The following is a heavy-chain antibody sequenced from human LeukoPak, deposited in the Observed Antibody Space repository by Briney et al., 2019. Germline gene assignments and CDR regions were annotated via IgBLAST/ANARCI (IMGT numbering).Heavy chain of an antibody. V-gene: IGHV3-30*18. CDR3: AKDERMEWELPFDY. CDR1: GFTFSNYG. D-gene: IGHD1-26*01. J-gene: IGHJ4*02. Sequence: PGRSLRLSCAASGFTFSNYGMHWVRQAPGKGLEWVAVISYDGSNKYYADSVKGRFTISRDNSKNTLYLQMNSLRAEDTAVYYCAKDERMEWELPFDYWGQGTLVTVSP. CDR2: ISYDGSNK.